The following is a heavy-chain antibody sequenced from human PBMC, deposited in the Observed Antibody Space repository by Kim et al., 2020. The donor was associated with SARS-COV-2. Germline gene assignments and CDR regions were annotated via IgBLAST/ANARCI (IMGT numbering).Heavy chain of an antibody. J-gene: IGHJ4*02. D-gene: IGHD3-3*01. CDR2: IWYDGSNK. V-gene: IGHV3-33*01. CDR3: ARVAVGPLRFLEWLLLPIDY. CDR1: GFTFSSYG. Sequence: GSLRLSCAASGFTFSSYGMHWVRQAPGKGLEWVAVIWYDGSNKYYADSVKGRFTISRDNSKNTLYLQMNSLRAEDTAVYYCARVAVGPLRFLEWLLLPIDYWGQGTLVTVSS.